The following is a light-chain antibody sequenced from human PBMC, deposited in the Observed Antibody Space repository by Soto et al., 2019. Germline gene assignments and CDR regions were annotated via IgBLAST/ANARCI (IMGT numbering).Light chain of an antibody. J-gene: IGKJ4*01. CDR3: QKYGGSIT. CDR1: QTVNNNY. V-gene: IGKV3-20*01. Sequence: EIVLTQSPGTLSLSPGERATLSCRASQTVNNNYLAWYQQRPGQAPRLLISGASSRATGIPDRFGGSGSGTDFTLTISRLEPEDFAVYYCQKYGGSITFGGGTKVEIK. CDR2: GAS.